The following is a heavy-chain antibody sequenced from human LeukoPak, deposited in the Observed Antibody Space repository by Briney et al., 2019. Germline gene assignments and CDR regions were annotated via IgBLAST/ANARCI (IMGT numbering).Heavy chain of an antibody. V-gene: IGHV3-23*01. Sequence: VGSLRLSCAASGFTFNNYAMSWVRQAPGKGLEWISAISGGGGSTYRADSVKGRFTISRDNSKNTLYLQMNSLRVEDTAIYYCAKDRYFYGSGSLGAFDVWGLGTMVTVSS. CDR1: GFTFNNYA. D-gene: IGHD3-10*01. J-gene: IGHJ3*01. CDR2: ISGGGGST. CDR3: AKDRYFYGSGSLGAFDV.